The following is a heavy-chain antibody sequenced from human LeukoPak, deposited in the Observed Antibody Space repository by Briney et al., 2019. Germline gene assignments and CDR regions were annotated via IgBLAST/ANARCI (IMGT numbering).Heavy chain of an antibody. Sequence: KAGGSLRLSCAASGFTLSDYYMSWIRQAPGKGLEWVSYISSSGSTIYYADSVKGRFTISRDNAKNSLYLQMNSLRAEDTAVYYCARDLVLLMNWFDPWGQGTLVTVSS. CDR1: GFTLSDYY. D-gene: IGHD3-10*01. CDR2: ISSSGSTI. J-gene: IGHJ5*02. CDR3: ARDLVLLMNWFDP. V-gene: IGHV3-11*01.